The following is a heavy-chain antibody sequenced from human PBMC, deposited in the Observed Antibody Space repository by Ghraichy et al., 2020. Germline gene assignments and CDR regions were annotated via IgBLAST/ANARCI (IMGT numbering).Heavy chain of an antibody. CDR2: INQDATDK. CDR3: ARDVGYCADC. V-gene: IGHV3-7*01. Sequence: ESLNISCAASGFSFSSYWMTWVRQAPGKGLEWVANINQDATDKNYVDSVKGRFTISRDNAKNSLYLQMNSLRAEDTAVYYCARDVGYCADCWGQGTLVTVSS. D-gene: IGHD2-15*01. J-gene: IGHJ4*02. CDR1: GFSFSSYW.